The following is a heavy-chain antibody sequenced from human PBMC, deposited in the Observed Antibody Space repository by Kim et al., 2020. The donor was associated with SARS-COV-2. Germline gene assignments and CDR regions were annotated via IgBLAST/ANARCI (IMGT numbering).Heavy chain of an antibody. CDR2: IDPSDSYT. Sequence: GESLKISCKGSGYSFTSYWISWVRQMPGKGLEWKGRIDPSDSYTNYSPSFQGHVTISADKSISTAYLQWGSLKASDTAMYYCARTLITYDILTGYFYFDYWGQGTLVTVSS. D-gene: IGHD3-9*01. CDR1: GYSFTSYW. J-gene: IGHJ4*02. CDR3: ARTLITYDILTGYFYFDY. V-gene: IGHV5-10-1*01.